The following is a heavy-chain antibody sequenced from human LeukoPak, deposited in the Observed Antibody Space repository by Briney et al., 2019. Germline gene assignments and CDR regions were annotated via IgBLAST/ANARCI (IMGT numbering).Heavy chain of an antibody. CDR2: INPNSGGT. Sequence: ASVKVSCKASGYTFTGYYMHWVRQAPGQGLEWMGWINPNSGGTNYAQKFQGRVTMTRDTSISTAYMELSRLRSDDTAVYYCARAKGVNTRAWSDPWGQGTLVTVSS. CDR1: GYTFTGYY. D-gene: IGHD1/OR15-1a*01. V-gene: IGHV1-2*02. J-gene: IGHJ5*02. CDR3: ARAKGVNTRAWSDP.